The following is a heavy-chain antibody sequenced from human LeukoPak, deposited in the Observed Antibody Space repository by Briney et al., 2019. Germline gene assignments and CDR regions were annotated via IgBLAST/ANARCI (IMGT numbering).Heavy chain of an antibody. CDR2: IYSDGSDT. CDR1: GFTSSRHR. V-gene: IGHV3-74*03. CDR3: ARDGDGAIALDY. D-gene: IGHD5-24*01. J-gene: IGHJ4*02. Sequence: GGSLRLSCAPSGFTSSRHRIHGVRQAPGKGLVWISYIYSDGSDTTYADSVKGRFTISRDNAKNAVYLQMNSLRVDDTAVYYCARDGDGAIALDYWGQGTLVTVSS.